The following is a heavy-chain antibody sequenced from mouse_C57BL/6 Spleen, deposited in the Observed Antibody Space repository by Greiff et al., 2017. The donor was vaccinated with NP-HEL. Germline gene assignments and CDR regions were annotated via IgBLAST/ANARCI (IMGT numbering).Heavy chain of an antibody. J-gene: IGHJ1*03. CDR3: ARVYGSSGYFDV. D-gene: IGHD1-1*01. Sequence: QVQLQQPGAELVKPGASVKMSCKASGYTFTSYWITWVKQRPGQGLEWIGDIYPGSGSTNYNEKFKSKATLTVDTSSSTAYMQLSSLTSEDSAVYYWARVYGSSGYFDVWGTGTTVTVSS. CDR2: IYPGSGST. V-gene: IGHV1-55*01. CDR1: GYTFTSYW.